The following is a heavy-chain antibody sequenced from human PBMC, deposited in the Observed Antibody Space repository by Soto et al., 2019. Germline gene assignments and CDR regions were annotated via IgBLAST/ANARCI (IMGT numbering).Heavy chain of an antibody. CDR2: ISGSGGST. CDR3: AKGEDPNYYSAIDV. V-gene: IGHV3-23*01. J-gene: IGHJ6*02. D-gene: IGHD1-26*01. Sequence: GGSLRLSCAASGFTFSSYAMSWVRQAPGKGLEWVSAISGSGGSTYYADSVKGRFTISRDNSKNTLYVQMNSLRVEDTAVYYCAKGEDPNYYSAIDVWGLGTTVTVSS. CDR1: GFTFSSYA.